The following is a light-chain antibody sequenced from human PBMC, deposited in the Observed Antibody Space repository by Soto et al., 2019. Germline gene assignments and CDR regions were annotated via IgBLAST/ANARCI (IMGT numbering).Light chain of an antibody. V-gene: IGKV3-20*01. CDR2: GAS. CDR3: QQYNNWPPMT. CDR1: QSVSSSY. Sequence: EIVLTQSPGTLSLYDGERSTLPCRASQSVSSSYLAWYQQKPGQAHRLLIYGASSRATGIPDRFSCSWSGTDLTITISRLEPEDFAVYYCQQYNNWPPMTFCQVTKV. J-gene: IGKJ1*01.